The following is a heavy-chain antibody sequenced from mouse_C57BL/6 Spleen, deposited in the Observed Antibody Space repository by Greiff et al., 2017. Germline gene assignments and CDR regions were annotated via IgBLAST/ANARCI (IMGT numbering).Heavy chain of an antibody. Sequence: QVQLQQSGPELVKPGASVKISCKASGYAFSSSWMNWVKQRPGKGLEWIGRIYPGDGDTNYNGKFKGKATLTADKSSTTAYMQLSSLTSEDSAVYFCARYGDGSSYDFDYWGQGTTLTVSS. CDR3: ARYGDGSSYDFDY. D-gene: IGHD1-1*01. CDR1: GYAFSSSW. J-gene: IGHJ2*01. V-gene: IGHV1-82*01. CDR2: IYPGDGDT.